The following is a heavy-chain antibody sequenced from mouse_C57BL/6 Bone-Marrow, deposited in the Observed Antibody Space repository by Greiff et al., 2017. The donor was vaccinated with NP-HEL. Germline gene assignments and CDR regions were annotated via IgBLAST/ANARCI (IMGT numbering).Heavy chain of an antibody. D-gene: IGHD1-1*01. Sequence: QVQLPQPGAELVKPGASVKMSCKASGYTFTSYWLTWVKQRPGQGLAWIGAIYPGRGCTNYNEKFKSKATLTVDTSSSTAYMQLSSQTSEDSAVYYGARQLRSLYVDYWGQGTTLTGSS. J-gene: IGHJ2*01. CDR2: IYPGRGCT. CDR3: ARQLRSLYVDY. V-gene: IGHV1-55*01. CDR1: GYTFTSYW.